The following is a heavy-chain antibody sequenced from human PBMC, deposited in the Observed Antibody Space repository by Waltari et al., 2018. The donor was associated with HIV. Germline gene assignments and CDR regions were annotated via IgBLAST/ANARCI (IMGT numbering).Heavy chain of an antibody. D-gene: IGHD6-13*01. CDR1: GFTFSSYG. CDR2: IWYDGSNK. CDR3: AREKGYSSSSPDY. Sequence: QVQLVESGGGVVQPGRSLRLSCAASGFTFSSYGMHWVSQAPGKGLEWVALIWYDGSNKYYADSVKGRFTISRDNSKNTLYLQMNSLRAEDTALYYCAREKGYSSSSPDYWGQGTLVTVSS. V-gene: IGHV3-33*01. J-gene: IGHJ4*02.